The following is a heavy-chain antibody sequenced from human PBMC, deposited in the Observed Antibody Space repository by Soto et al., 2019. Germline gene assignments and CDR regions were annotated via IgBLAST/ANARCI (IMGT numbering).Heavy chain of an antibody. CDR1: GGSISSYY. D-gene: IGHD6-13*01. CDR3: ARVSPETAGYLVYGMDV. J-gene: IGHJ6*02. CDR2: IYYSGST. V-gene: IGHV4-59*01. Sequence: QVQLQESGPGLVKPSETLSLTCTVSGGSISSYYWSWIRQPPGKGLEWIGYIYYSGSTNYNPSLKSRVTISVDTSKNQFSLKLSSVTAADTAVYYCARVSPETAGYLVYGMDVGGQGTTVTVSS.